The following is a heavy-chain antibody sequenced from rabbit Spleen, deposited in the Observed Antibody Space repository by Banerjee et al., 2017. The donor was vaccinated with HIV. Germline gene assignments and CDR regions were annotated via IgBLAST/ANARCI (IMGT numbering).Heavy chain of an antibody. Sequence: QEQLVESGGDLVKPEGSLTLTCTASGFSFSSNHYMCWVRQAPGKGLEWIACIEGGSSAFSYFANWAKGRFTCSKTSSTTVTLQMTSLTAADTATYFCARDSGSSFSSYGMDLWGPGTLVTVS. CDR3: ARDSGSSFSSYGMDL. J-gene: IGHJ6*01. V-gene: IGHV1S45*01. CDR1: GFSFSSNHY. CDR2: IEGGSSAFS. D-gene: IGHD8-1*01.